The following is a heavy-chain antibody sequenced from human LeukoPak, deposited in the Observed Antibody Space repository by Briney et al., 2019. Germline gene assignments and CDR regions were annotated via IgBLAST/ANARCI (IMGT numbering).Heavy chain of an antibody. V-gene: IGHV3-11*01. Sequence: GGSLRLSCAASGFTFSDSYMSWIRQTPGKGLECIAYISSSGYSIYHADSVKGRFTVSRDNAKKSLYLQMNSLRAEDTALYYCAKGRFRDVLIGYERPSPPYYFDYXXQGTLVTVSS. J-gene: IGHJ4*02. CDR1: GFTFSDSY. CDR3: AKGRFRDVLIGYERPSPPYYFDY. D-gene: IGHD2-8*01. CDR2: ISSSGYSI.